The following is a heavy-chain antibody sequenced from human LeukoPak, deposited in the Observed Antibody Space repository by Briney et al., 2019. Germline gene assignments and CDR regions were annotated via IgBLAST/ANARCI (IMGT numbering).Heavy chain of an antibody. Sequence: SETLSLTCAVYGGSFSGYYWSWIRQPPGKGLEWIGEINHSGSTNYNPSLKSRVTISVDTSKNQFSLKLSSVTAADTAVYYCAREELRYFDWLLGGSFFDYWGQGTLVTVSS. J-gene: IGHJ4*02. D-gene: IGHD3-9*01. V-gene: IGHV4-34*01. CDR3: AREELRYFDWLLGGSFFDY. CDR2: INHSGST. CDR1: GGSFSGYY.